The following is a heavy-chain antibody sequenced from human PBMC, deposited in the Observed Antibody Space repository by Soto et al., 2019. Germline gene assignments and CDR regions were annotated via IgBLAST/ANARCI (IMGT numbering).Heavy chain of an antibody. V-gene: IGHV3-20*04. CDR2: INWNGGST. J-gene: IGHJ3*02. CDR1: GFTLYDYG. CDR3: ARGHGTYYYDSSGYRDAFDI. Sequence: GGSPRPSCAASGFTLYDYGINWVRQAPGKGLECVSGINWNGGSTGYADSVKGRFTISRDNAKNSLYLQMNSLRAEDTALYYCARGHGTYYYDSSGYRDAFDIWGQGTMVTVSS. D-gene: IGHD3-22*01.